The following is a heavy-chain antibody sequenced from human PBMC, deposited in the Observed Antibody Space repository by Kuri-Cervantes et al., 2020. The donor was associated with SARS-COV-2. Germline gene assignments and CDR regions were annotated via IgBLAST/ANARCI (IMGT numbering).Heavy chain of an antibody. D-gene: IGHD3-3*01. J-gene: IGHJ6*03. Sequence: GGSLRLSCAASGFIFNRYDMHWVRQAPGKGLEWVAVISYDGSNKYYADSVKGRFTISRDNSKNTLYLQMNSLRAEDTAVYYCARDHQYYDFWSGYFGTEGNYYYYYMDVWGKGTTVTVSS. CDR3: ARDHQYYDFWSGYFGTEGNYYYYYMDV. CDR2: ISYDGSNK. CDR1: GFIFNRYD. V-gene: IGHV3-30-3*01.